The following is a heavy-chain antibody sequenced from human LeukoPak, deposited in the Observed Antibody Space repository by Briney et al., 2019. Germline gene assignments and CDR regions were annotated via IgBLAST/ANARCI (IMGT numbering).Heavy chain of an antibody. D-gene: IGHD4-11*01. CDR1: VYSFSSYG. Sequence: ASVTVSFMASVYSFSSYGMNWVRQAPGQGLEWMGWINTNTGNPTYAQGFTGRYVFSLDTSGNTAYLQISSLKAEDTAVYYCARDLGYSPGSSDYWGQRTLVTVSS. J-gene: IGHJ4*02. V-gene: IGHV7-4-1*02. CDR2: INTNTGNP. CDR3: ARDLGYSPGSSDY.